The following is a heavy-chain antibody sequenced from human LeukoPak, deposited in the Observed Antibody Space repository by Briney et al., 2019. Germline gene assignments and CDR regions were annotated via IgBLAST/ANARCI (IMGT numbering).Heavy chain of an antibody. V-gene: IGHV4-59*01. CDR2: IYYSGST. J-gene: IGHJ4*02. D-gene: IGHD4-11*01. CDR1: GGSFSGYY. Sequence: SETLSLTCAVYGGSFSGYYWSWIRQPPGKGLEWIGYIYYSGSTNYNPSLKSRVTISVDTSKNQFSLKLSSVTAADTAVYYCATSADYPFDYWGQGTLVTVSS. CDR3: ATSADYPFDY.